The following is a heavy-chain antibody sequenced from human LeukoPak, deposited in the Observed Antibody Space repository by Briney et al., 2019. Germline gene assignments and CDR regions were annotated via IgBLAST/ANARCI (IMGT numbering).Heavy chain of an antibody. J-gene: IGHJ4*02. CDR3: ARGNSGLTGTLDY. V-gene: IGHV1-69*13. Sequence: ASVKVSCKASGYTFTSYGISWVRQAPGQGLEWMGGIIPIFGTANYAQKFQGRVTITADESTSTAYMELSSLRSEDTAVYYCARGNSGLTGTLDYWGQGTLVTVSS. D-gene: IGHD1-14*01. CDR2: IIPIFGTA. CDR1: GYTFTSYG.